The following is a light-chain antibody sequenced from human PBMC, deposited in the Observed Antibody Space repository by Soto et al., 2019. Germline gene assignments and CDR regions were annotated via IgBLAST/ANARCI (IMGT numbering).Light chain of an antibody. Sequence: QTVVTQEPSFSVSPGGTVTLTCGLSSGSVSTNYYPSWYQQTPGQAPRTLIYSTNTRSSGVPDRFSGSILGNKAALTITGAQADDESDYYCVLYMGSGIGVFGGGTNPTAL. CDR2: STN. J-gene: IGLJ3*02. CDR3: VLYMGSGIGV. V-gene: IGLV8-61*01. CDR1: SGSVSTNYY.